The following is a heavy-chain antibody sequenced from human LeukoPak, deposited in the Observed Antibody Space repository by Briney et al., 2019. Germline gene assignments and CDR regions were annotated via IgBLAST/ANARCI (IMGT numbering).Heavy chain of an antibody. CDR2: MNPNSGNK. V-gene: IGHV1-8*03. D-gene: IGHD3-10*01. CDR1: GYAFSKYD. CDR3: AYDGSGSFDAFDI. J-gene: IGHJ3*02. Sequence: ASVKVSCKASGYAFSKYDINWVRQAAGQGLEWMGWMNPNSGNKGYAQKFQGGVTFTRDTSISTAYMELSSLRSEDTAVYYCAYDGSGSFDAFDIWGQGTMVTVSS.